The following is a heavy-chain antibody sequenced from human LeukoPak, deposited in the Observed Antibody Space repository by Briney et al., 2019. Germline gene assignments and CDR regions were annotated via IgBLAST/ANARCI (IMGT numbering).Heavy chain of an antibody. Sequence: ASVKVSCKASVYTFTGYYMHWVRQAPGQGLEWMGWINPNSGGTNYAQKFQGRVTMTRDTSISTAYMELSRLRSDDTAVYYCARDRYYYRSGSYIGCFDPWGQGTLVTVSS. J-gene: IGHJ5*02. D-gene: IGHD3-10*01. CDR2: INPNSGGT. CDR3: ARDRYYYRSGSYIGCFDP. CDR1: VYTFTGYY. V-gene: IGHV1-2*02.